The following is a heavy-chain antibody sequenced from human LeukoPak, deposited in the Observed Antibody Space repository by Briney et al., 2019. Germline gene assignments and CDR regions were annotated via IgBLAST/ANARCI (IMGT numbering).Heavy chain of an antibody. CDR1: GYTLTELS. D-gene: IGHD3-3*01. V-gene: IGHV1-24*01. Sequence: ASVKVSCKVSGYTLTELSMHWVRQAPGKGLEWMGGFDPEDGETIYAQKFQGRVTMTEDTSTDTAYMELSSLRSEDTAVYYCAREKLINGDFWSGPDYWGQGALVTVSS. J-gene: IGHJ4*02. CDR3: AREKLINGDFWSGPDY. CDR2: FDPEDGET.